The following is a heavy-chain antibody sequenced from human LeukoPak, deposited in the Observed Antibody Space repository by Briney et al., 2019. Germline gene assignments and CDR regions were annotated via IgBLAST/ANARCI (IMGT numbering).Heavy chain of an antibody. V-gene: IGHV3-15*01. CDR2: IKSKTDGGTT. J-gene: IGHJ4*02. CDR1: GFTFSNAW. Sequence: GGSLRLSCAASGFTFSNAWMNWVRQAPGKGLEWVGRIKSKTDGGTTDYAAPVKGRFTISRDDPKNTLYLQMNSLKTEDTAVYYCTTDILTAYYLYFDYWGRGTLVTVSS. CDR3: TTDILTAYYLYFDY. D-gene: IGHD3-9*01.